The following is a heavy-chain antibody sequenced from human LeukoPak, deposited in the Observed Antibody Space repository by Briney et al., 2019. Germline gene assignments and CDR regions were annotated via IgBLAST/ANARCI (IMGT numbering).Heavy chain of an antibody. CDR2: INHSGST. CDR3: ARLILDYYYYMDV. V-gene: IGHV4-34*01. CDR1: GFTFSDYN. D-gene: IGHD2-21*01. Sequence: GSLRLSCAASGFTFSDYNMRWIRQPPGKGLEWIGEINHSGSTNYNPSLKSRVTISVDTSKNQFSLKLSSVTAADTAVYYCARLILDYYYYMDVWGKGTTITISS. J-gene: IGHJ6*03.